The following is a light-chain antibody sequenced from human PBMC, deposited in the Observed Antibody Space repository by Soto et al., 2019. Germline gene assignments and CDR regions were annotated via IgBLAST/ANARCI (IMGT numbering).Light chain of an antibody. J-gene: IGKJ2*01. CDR2: DAS. CDR1: QSVSVY. CDR3: QQRSSWPPT. Sequence: EIVLTQSPATLSLSPGERATLSCRASQSVSVYLAWYQQKPGQAPRLLLYDASSRAPGIPVRVRGSGSGTDFTLTISSREPEDFAVYYCQQRSSWPPTFGQGTKLDIK. V-gene: IGKV3-11*01.